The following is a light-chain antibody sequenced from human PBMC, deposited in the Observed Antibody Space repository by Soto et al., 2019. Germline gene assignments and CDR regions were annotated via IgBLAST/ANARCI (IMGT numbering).Light chain of an antibody. CDR1: QSVSRSY. CDR3: QQYGSSLIT. CDR2: GAS. V-gene: IGKV3-20*01. J-gene: IGKJ5*01. Sequence: EIVLTQSPGTLSLSPGEIATLSCRASQSVSRSYLAWYQQKPGQAPRLLIYGASSRATGIPDRFSASGSGTDFTLTISGLEPEDFAVYYCQQYGSSLITFGQGTRLEIK.